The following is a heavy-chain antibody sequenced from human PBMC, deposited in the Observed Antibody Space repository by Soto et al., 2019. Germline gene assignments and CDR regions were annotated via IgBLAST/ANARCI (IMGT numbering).Heavy chain of an antibody. Sequence: SETLSLTCAVYGGSFSGYSWTWIRQPPGTGLEWIGEINHTGSTNYNPSLKSRVTISVDTSKNQFSLKLTSVTAADTDVYYCARDRITGLFDYWGQGTLVT. V-gene: IGHV4-34*01. CDR3: ARDRITGLFDY. CDR2: INHTGST. D-gene: IGHD2-8*02. CDR1: GGSFSGYS. J-gene: IGHJ4*02.